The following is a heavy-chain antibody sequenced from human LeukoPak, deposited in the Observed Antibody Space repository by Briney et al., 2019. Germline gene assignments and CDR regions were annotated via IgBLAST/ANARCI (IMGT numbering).Heavy chain of an antibody. V-gene: IGHV3-30*02. D-gene: IGHD5-18*01. CDR2: IRHDGSNK. Sequence: GGSLRLSCAASGFIFSSYGLHWVRQAPGKGLEWVAFIRHDGSNKYYADSVKGRFTISRDNSKNTLYLQMNSLRVEDTAVYYCARDNNGRDTAMLSHWGQGTLVTASS. CDR3: ARDNNGRDTAMLSH. CDR1: GFIFSSYG. J-gene: IGHJ4*02.